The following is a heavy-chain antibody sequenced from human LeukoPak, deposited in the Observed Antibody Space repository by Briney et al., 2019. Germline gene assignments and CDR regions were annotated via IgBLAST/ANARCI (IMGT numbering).Heavy chain of an antibody. J-gene: IGHJ6*03. D-gene: IGHD6-19*01. Sequence: ASVKVSCKASGYTFTGYYMHWVRQAPGQGLEWMGWINPNSGGTNYAQKFQGRVTMTRDTSISTAYMELSRLRSEDTAVYYCARVWSGWSLIYYYYYMDVWGKGTTVTISS. CDR3: ARVWSGWSLIYYYYYMDV. V-gene: IGHV1-2*02. CDR2: INPNSGGT. CDR1: GYTFTGYY.